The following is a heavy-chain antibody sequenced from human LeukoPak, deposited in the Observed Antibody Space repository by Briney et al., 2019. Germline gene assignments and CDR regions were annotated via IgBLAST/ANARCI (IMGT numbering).Heavy chain of an antibody. CDR1: GGSISSSSYY. CDR2: IYYSGST. D-gene: IGHD3-10*01. CDR3: ATLYTYYYGSGSYPEDY. Sequence: SETLSLTCTVSGGSISSSSYYWGWIRQPPGKGLEWIGSIYYSGSTYYNPSLKSRVTISVDTSKNQFSLKLSSVTAADTAVYYCATLYTYYYGSGSYPEDYWGQGTLVTVSS. J-gene: IGHJ4*02. V-gene: IGHV4-39*07.